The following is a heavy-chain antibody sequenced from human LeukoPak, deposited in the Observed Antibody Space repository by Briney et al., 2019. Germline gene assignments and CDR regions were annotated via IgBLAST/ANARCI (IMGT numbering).Heavy chain of an antibody. CDR1: GFTFSSYA. CDR3: AKDLSGESL. CDR2: ISSSVGST. D-gene: IGHD6-25*01. V-gene: IGHV3-23*01. J-gene: IGHJ4*02. Sequence: GGSLRLSCAASGFTFSSYAMSWVRQAPGKGLEWVSVISSSVGSTYYADSVKGRFTISRDNSKNTLYLQMNSLRAEDTAVYYCAKDLSGESLWGQGTLVTVSS.